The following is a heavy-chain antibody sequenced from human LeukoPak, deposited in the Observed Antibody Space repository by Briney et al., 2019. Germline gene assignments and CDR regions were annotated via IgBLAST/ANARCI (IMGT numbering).Heavy chain of an antibody. CDR1: GFTFSSYG. CDR3: ARAHCSSTSCYAWGYYYYGMDV. V-gene: IGHV3-33*08. J-gene: IGHJ6*02. CDR2: IRSDATNK. Sequence: GGSLRLSCAASGFTFSSYGMHWVRQAPGKGLEWVASIRSDATNKYYADSVKGRFTISRDNAKNSLYLQMNSLRAEDTAVYYCARAHCSSTSCYAWGYYYYGMDVWGQGTTVTVSS. D-gene: IGHD2-2*01.